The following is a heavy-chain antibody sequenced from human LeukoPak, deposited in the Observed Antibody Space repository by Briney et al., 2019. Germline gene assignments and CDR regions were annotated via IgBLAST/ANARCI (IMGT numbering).Heavy chain of an antibody. D-gene: IGHD1-20*01. CDR1: GGSISSYY. CDR3: ARGGSNWNYSYYYMDV. V-gene: IGHV4-4*07. CDR2: IYTSGST. Sequence: SETLSLTCTVSGGSISSYYWSWIRQPAGKGLEWIGRIYTSGSTNYNPSLKTRVTMSVYTSKNQFSLKLSSVTAADTAVYYCARGGSNWNYSYYYMDVWGKGTTVTVSS. J-gene: IGHJ6*03.